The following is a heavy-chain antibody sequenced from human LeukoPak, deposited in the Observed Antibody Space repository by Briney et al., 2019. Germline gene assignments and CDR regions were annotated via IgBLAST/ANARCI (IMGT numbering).Heavy chain of an antibody. D-gene: IGHD3-10*01. CDR1: GFTFTNYA. CDR2: ISKDGSDK. V-gene: IGHV3-30*01. Sequence: GSLRLSCAASGFTFTNYAMHWVRQAPGKGLEWVTVISKDGSDKNYADSVKGRFTISRDNSMNTLFLQMNSLRTDDTAVYFCARDAYYSSGTHFDSWGQGTLVTVSS. J-gene: IGHJ4*02. CDR3: ARDAYYSSGTHFDS.